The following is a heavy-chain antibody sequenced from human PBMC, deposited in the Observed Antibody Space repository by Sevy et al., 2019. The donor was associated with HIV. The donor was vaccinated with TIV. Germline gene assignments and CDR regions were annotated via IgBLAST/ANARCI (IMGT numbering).Heavy chain of an antibody. D-gene: IGHD3-10*02. Sequence: ASVKVSCKASGYTFTYHAISWVRQAPGQGLEWMGWTSAYNGNTNYAQKLQDRVTMTSDTSTSTAYMELRNLRSDDTAVYYCARLFSGYMDVWGKGTTVTVSS. J-gene: IGHJ6*03. CDR2: TSAYNGNT. CDR3: ARLFSGYMDV. CDR1: GYTFTYHA. V-gene: IGHV1-18*01.